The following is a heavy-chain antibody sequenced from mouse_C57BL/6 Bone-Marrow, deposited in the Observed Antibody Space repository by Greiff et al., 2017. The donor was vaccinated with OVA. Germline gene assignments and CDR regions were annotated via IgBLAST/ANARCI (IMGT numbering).Heavy chain of an antibody. Sequence: DVKLVESGGGLVQPGGSLKLSCAASGFTFSDYYMYWVRQTPEKRLEWVAYISNGGGSTYYPDTVKGRFTISRDNAKNTLYLQMSRLKSEDTAMYYCARLGPSTTVVFYYAMDYWGQGTSVTVSS. CDR1: GFTFSDYY. CDR3: ARLGPSTTVVFYYAMDY. V-gene: IGHV5-12*01. J-gene: IGHJ4*01. CDR2: ISNGGGST. D-gene: IGHD1-1*01.